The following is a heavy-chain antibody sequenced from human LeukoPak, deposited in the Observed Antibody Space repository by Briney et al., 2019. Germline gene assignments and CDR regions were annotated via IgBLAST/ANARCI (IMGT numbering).Heavy chain of an antibody. V-gene: IGHV1-2*02. CDR2: INPNSGGT. J-gene: IGHJ3*02. D-gene: IGHD3-16*01. Sequence: ASVKVSCKASGYTFTGYYMHWVRQAPGQGLEWMGWINPNSGGTNYAQKFQGRVTMTRDTSISTAYMELSRLRSDDTAVYYCAIHRLGYDAFDIWGQGTMVTVSS. CDR1: GYTFTGYY. CDR3: AIHRLGYDAFDI.